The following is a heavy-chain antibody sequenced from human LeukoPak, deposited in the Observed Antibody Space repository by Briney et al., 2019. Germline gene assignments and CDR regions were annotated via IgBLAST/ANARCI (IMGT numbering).Heavy chain of an antibody. CDR1: GFSFSTHP. D-gene: IGHD3-22*01. CDR3: AAHSSGYLGWFDP. J-gene: IGHJ5*02. CDR2: ISDSGART. Sequence: GGSLTLSCAASGFSFSTHPMSWARQAPGKGLERVSSISDSGARTYYTDSVKGRFTISRDNSKNTLYVQMNSLRAEDTAVYYCAAHSSGYLGWFDPWGQGTLVTVSS. V-gene: IGHV3-23*01.